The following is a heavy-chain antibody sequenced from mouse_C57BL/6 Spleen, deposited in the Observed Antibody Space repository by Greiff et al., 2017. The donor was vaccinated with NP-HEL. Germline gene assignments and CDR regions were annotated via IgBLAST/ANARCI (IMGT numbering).Heavy chain of an antibody. J-gene: IGHJ2*01. CDR2: IDPSDSYT. V-gene: IGHV1-69*01. D-gene: IGHD1-1*01. Sequence: QVQLQQSGAELVMPGASVKLSCKASGYTFTSYWMHWVKQRPGQGLEWIGEIDPSDSYTNYNQKFKGKSTLTVDKSSSTAYMQLSSLTSEDSAVYYCARRGNYYGSSLDYWGQGTTLTVSS. CDR1: GYTFTSYW. CDR3: ARRGNYYGSSLDY.